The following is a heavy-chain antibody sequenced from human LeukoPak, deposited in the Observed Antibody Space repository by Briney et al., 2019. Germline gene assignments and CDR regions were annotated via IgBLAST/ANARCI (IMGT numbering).Heavy chain of an antibody. J-gene: IGHJ4*02. Sequence: NPSETLSLTCTVPGGSISSSSYYWGWIRQPPGKGLEWIGYIYHSGSTYYNPSLKSRVTISVDRSKNQFSLKLSSVTAADTAVYYCARDSRFLEPRVIDYWGQGTLVTVSS. CDR2: IYHSGST. CDR1: GGSISSSSYY. CDR3: ARDSRFLEPRVIDY. V-gene: IGHV4-39*07. D-gene: IGHD3-3*01.